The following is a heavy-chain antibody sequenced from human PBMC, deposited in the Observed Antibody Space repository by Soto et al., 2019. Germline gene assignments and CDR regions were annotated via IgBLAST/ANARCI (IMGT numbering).Heavy chain of an antibody. Sequence: QVQLQQRGAGLLKPSETLSLTCAVYGESFSGYYWCWIRQPPGKGLEWIGEINHSGSTNYNPTLNSRVTMSVDTPNSQYSLKLSSVTAADTAMYYCAGNSVATISCFDYWGQRTLVTVSS. CDR1: GESFSGYY. CDR2: INHSGST. D-gene: IGHD5-12*01. V-gene: IGHV4-34*02. CDR3: AGNSVATISCFDY. J-gene: IGHJ4*02.